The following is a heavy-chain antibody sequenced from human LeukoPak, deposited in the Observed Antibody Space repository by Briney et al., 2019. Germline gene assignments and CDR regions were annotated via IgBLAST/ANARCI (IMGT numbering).Heavy chain of an antibody. CDR3: ATSTHYDSSGYHSPCDY. V-gene: IGHV1-24*01. CDR1: GYTLTELS. D-gene: IGHD3-22*01. Sequence: ASVKVSCKVSGYTLTELSMHWVRQAPGKGLEWMGGFDPEDGETIYAQKFQGRVTMTEDTSTDTAYMELSSLRSEDTAVYYCATSTHYDSSGYHSPCDYWGQGTLVTVSS. J-gene: IGHJ4*02. CDR2: FDPEDGET.